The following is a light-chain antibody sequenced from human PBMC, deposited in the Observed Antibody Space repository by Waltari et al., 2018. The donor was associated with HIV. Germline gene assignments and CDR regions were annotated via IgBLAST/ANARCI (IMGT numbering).Light chain of an antibody. CDR2: DAS. Sequence: EIVLTQSPGTLSLSPGERATLSCRASQSVSSYLAWYQQNPGQAPRLLIYDASSRAIGIPDRFSGSGSGTDFTLTISRLEPEDFEVYYCQQYVNSPYTFGQGTKLEIK. CDR3: QQYVNSPYT. J-gene: IGKJ2*01. V-gene: IGKV3-20*01. CDR1: QSVSSY.